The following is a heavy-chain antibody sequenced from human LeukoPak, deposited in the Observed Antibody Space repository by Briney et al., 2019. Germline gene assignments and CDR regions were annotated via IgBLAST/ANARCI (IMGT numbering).Heavy chain of an antibody. V-gene: IGHV3-7*03. CDR2: IKQDGSVK. D-gene: IGHD6-6*01. CDR1: GFPFTNYW. Sequence: PGGSLRLSCATSGFPFTNYWMTWVRQAPGKGLEWVANIKQDGSVKYYVDPVKGRFTISRDNAKNSLYLQMISLRAEDTAVYKCARIGYSSSSLDFWGRGTLVTVSS. J-gene: IGHJ4*02. CDR3: ARIGYSSSSLDF.